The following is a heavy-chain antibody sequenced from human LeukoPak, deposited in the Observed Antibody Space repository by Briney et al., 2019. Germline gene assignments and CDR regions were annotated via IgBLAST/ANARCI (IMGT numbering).Heavy chain of an antibody. J-gene: IGHJ4*02. V-gene: IGHV4-30-4*01. CDR3: TRRSGPFDF. Sequence: SETLSLTCTVSGGSISSGDYYWSWIRQPPGKGLEWIGYIYYSGSTYYNPSLKSRVTISVDKSKNQFSLKLSSVTAADTAVYYCTRRSGPFDFWGQGTLVTVSS. CDR1: GGSISSGDYY. CDR2: IYYSGST. D-gene: IGHD2-15*01.